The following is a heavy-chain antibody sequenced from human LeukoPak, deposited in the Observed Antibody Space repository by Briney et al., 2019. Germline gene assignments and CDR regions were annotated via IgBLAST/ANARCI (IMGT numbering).Heavy chain of an antibody. D-gene: IGHD2-21*01. CDR2: INPNSGGT. CDR3: ARGGTLINYPILSIYPRNWFDP. J-gene: IGHJ5*02. V-gene: IGHV1-2*02. CDR1: GYTFTGYY. Sequence: VASVKVSCKASGYTFTGYYMHWVRQAPGQGLEWMGWINPNSGGTNYAQKFQGRVTMTRDTSISTAYMELSRLRSGDTAVYYCARGGTLINYPILSIYPRNWFDPWGQGTLVTVSS.